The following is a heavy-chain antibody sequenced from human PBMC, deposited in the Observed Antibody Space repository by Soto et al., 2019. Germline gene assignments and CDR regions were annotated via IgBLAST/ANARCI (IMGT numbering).Heavy chain of an antibody. Sequence: HPGGSLRLSCAVSGFNFSNHWMHWVRQRPAEGLVWVSRITSDGKSKAYAESVKGRFAISRDNAKNTLYLQMNGLTAEDTAVYYCARESGDWPLNWFDPWGQGTLVTVSS. V-gene: IGHV3-74*01. CDR3: ARESGDWPLNWFDP. D-gene: IGHD2-21*02. J-gene: IGHJ5*02. CDR1: GFNFSNHW. CDR2: ITSDGKSK.